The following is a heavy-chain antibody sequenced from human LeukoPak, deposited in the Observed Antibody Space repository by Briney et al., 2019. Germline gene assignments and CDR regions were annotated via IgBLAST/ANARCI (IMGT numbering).Heavy chain of an antibody. CDR2: ISAYNGNT. D-gene: IGHD3-10*01. J-gene: IGHJ4*02. CDR3: ARDLSSWGSGSYPY. Sequence: ASVKVSFKASGYTFTSYGISWVRQAPGQGLEWMGWISAYNGNTNYAQKLQGRVTMTTDTSTSTAYVELRSLRSDDTAVYYCARDLSSWGSGSYPYWGQGTLVTVSS. V-gene: IGHV1-18*04. CDR1: GYTFTSYG.